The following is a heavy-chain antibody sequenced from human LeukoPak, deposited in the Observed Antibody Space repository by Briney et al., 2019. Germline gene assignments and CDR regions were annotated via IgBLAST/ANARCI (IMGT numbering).Heavy chain of an antibody. J-gene: IGHJ6*02. D-gene: IGHD6-13*01. CDR3: ASRDYSNYDCYGMVV. CDR1: GDTFTSDA. V-gene: IGHV1-69*01. CDR2: IIPIFGTA. Sequence: SVKVSCKPPGDTFTSDATSWVRQAPGQGLEWMGGIIPIFGTANYAQKFQGRVTITADESTSTAYMELSSLRSEETAVYYCASRDYSNYDCYGMVVGLQGTTVTVSS.